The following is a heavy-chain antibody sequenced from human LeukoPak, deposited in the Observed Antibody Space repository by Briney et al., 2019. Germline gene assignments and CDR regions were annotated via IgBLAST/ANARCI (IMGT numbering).Heavy chain of an antibody. J-gene: IGHJ4*02. CDR1: GYTFTGYY. V-gene: IGHV1-2*02. CDR3: ARDSLEYSSPFDY. D-gene: IGHD6-6*01. CDR2: INPNSGGT. Sequence: ASVKVSCKASGYTFTGYYMHWVRQAPGQGLEWMGWINPNSGGTNYAQKSQGRVTMTRDTSISTAYMELSRLRSDDTAVYYCARDSLEYSSPFDYWGQGTLVTVSS.